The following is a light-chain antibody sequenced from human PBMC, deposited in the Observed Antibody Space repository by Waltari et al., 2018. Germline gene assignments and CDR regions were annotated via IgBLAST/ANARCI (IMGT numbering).Light chain of an antibody. J-gene: IGKJ3*01. CDR3: QQYGSSPLFT. CDR1: QSVSSSY. CDR2: GAS. V-gene: IGKV3-20*01. Sequence: ELVLTQSAGTLSLPAGERDTASCRASQSVSSSYLAWYQKKPAQAPRLLIYGASSRATGIPDRFSGSGSGTDFTLTISRLEPEDFAVYYCQQYGSSPLFTFGPGTKVDIK.